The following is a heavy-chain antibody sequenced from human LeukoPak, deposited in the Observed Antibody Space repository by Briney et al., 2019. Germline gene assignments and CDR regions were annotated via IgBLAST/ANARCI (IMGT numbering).Heavy chain of an antibody. V-gene: IGHV1-2*02. CDR3: ARLPYYQSGSYGAWADY. CDR1: GHTFTGYY. CDR2: INPNSGGT. Sequence: GASVKVSCKASGHTFTGYYMHWVRQAPGQGLEWMGWINPNSGGTNYAQKFQGRVTMTRDTSTSTAYMELSRLRSDDTAVYYCARLPYYQSGSYGAWADYWGQGTLVTVSS. J-gene: IGHJ4*02. D-gene: IGHD1-26*01.